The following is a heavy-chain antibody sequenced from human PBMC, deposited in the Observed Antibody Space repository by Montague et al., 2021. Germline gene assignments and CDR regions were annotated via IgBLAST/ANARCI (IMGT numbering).Heavy chain of an antibody. J-gene: IGHJ4*02. V-gene: IGHV3-23*01. Sequence: SLRLSCAASGFTFISYAMSWVRQTPGQGLEWVSTMNAGSGNTYYADSVKGRFTISRDNSKNTLYLQMNSLRAEDTAVYYCARDGPRTHYFVYWGQGALVTVPS. D-gene: IGHD2-2*01. CDR2: MNAGSGNT. CDR3: ARDGPRTHYFVY. CDR1: GFTFISYA.